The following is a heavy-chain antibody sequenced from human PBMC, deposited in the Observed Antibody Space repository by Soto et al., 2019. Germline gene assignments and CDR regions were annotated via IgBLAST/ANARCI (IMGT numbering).Heavy chain of an antibody. J-gene: IGHJ4*02. CDR1: GFTFSSYA. CDR3: ARGIRGYSYGSLDY. V-gene: IGHV3-30-3*01. Sequence: QVQLVESGGGVVQPGRSLRLSCAASGFTFSSYAMHWDRQAPGKGLEWVAVISYDGSNKYYADSVKGRFTISRDNSKNTLYLQMNSLRAEDTAVYYCARGIRGYSYGSLDYWGQGTLVTVSS. CDR2: ISYDGSNK. D-gene: IGHD5-18*01.